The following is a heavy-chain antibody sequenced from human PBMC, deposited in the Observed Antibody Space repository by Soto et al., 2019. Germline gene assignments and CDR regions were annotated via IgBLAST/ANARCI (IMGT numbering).Heavy chain of an antibody. CDR3: ARSPIMITFGGVIVMSRIFHY. Sequence: KQSQTLSLTCAVYGGSFSGYYWSWIRQPPGKGLEWIGEINHSGSTNYNPSLKSRVTISVDTSKNQFSLKLSSVTAADTAVYYCARSPIMITFGGVIVMSRIFHYWGQGTLVTVSS. V-gene: IGHV4-34*01. D-gene: IGHD3-16*02. J-gene: IGHJ4*02. CDR2: INHSGST. CDR1: GGSFSGYY.